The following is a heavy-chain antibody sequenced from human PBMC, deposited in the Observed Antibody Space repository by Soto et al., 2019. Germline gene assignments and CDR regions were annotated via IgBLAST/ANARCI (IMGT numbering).Heavy chain of an antibody. Sequence: SETLSLTCTVSGGSISSYYWSWIRQPAGKGLEWIGRIYTSGSTNYNPSLKSRVTMSVDTSKNQFSLKLSSVTAADTAVYYCARDSTLNYYGSGSYDYWGQGTLVTVSS. CDR3: ARDSTLNYYGSGSYDY. CDR1: GGSISSYY. CDR2: IYTSGST. D-gene: IGHD3-10*01. V-gene: IGHV4-4*07. J-gene: IGHJ4*02.